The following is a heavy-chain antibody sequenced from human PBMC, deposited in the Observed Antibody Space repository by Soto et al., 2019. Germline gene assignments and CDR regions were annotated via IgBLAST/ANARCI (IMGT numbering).Heavy chain of an antibody. CDR3: ARFRVRSAKESDTAQMAEGYYYYGMDV. D-gene: IGHD5-18*01. CDR1: GGTFSSYA. CDR2: IIPIFGTA. J-gene: IGHJ6*02. V-gene: IGHV1-69*13. Sequence: ASVKVSFKASGGTFSSYAISWVRQAPGQGLKWMGGIIPIFGTANYAQKFQGRVTITADESTSTAYMELSSLRSEDTAVYYCARFRVRSAKESDTAQMAEGYYYYGMDVWGQGTTVTVSS.